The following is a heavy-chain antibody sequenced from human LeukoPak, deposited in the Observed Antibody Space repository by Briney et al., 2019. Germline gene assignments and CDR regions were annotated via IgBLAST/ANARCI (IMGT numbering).Heavy chain of an antibody. J-gene: IGHJ4*02. V-gene: IGHV1-69*04. D-gene: IGHD3-10*01. CDR3: ARGRARLLWFGEFPDY. Sequence: GASVRVSCKASGGTFSSYAISWVRQAPGQGLEWMGRIIPILGIANYAQKFQGRVTITADKSTSTAYMELSSLRSEDTAVYYCARGRARLLWFGEFPDYWGQGTLVTVSS. CDR1: GGTFSSYA. CDR2: IIPILGIA.